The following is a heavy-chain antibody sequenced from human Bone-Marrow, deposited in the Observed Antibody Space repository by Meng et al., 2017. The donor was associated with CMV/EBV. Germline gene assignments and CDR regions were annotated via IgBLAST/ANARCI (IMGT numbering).Heavy chain of an antibody. J-gene: IGHJ6*02. CDR2: IYYSGST. Sequence: GSLRLSCTVSGGSISSYYWSWIRQPPGKGLEWIGYIYYSGSTNYNPSLKSRVTISVDTSKNQFSLKLSSVTAADTAVYYCARGCGGSCYYYYGMDVWGQGTTVTVSS. D-gene: IGHD2-15*01. V-gene: IGHV4-59*01. CDR1: GGSISSYY. CDR3: ARGCGGSCYYYYGMDV.